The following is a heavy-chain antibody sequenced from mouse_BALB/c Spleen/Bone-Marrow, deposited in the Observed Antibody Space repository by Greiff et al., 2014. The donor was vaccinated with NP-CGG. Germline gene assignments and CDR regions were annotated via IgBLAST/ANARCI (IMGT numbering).Heavy chain of an antibody. V-gene: IGHV1-31*01. CDR1: GYSFTDSY. CDR2: INPYNGGT. CDR3: AKGDDYGRSFDY. Sequence: VQLQQSGPELVKPGASVKISCKASGYSFTDSYMHWVKQSHGKNLEWIGHINPYNGGTSCSQKFKGKATLTVDKSSSTAYMQLRSLTSVDSAVYYCAKGDDYGRSFDYWGQGTTLTVSS. J-gene: IGHJ2*01. D-gene: IGHD2-1*01.